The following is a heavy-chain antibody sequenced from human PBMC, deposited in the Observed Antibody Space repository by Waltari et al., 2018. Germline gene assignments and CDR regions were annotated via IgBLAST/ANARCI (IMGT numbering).Heavy chain of an antibody. CDR2: ISGSSSYI. CDR3: ARVFVAAAGSHHDAFDI. CDR1: VSTFSRHT. Sequence: EVQLVESGGCLVKHGGSLRLYCAAPVSTFSRHTIHWVRQAPGKGLEWVSSISGSSSYIYYADSVKGRFTISRDNAKNSLYLQMNSLRAEDTAVYYCARVFVAAAGSHHDAFDIWGQGTMVTVSS. V-gene: IGHV3-21*03. J-gene: IGHJ3*02. D-gene: IGHD6-13*01.